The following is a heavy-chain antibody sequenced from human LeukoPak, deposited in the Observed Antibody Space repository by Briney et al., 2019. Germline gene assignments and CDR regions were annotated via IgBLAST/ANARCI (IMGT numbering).Heavy chain of an antibody. CDR1: GYTFTDYF. D-gene: IGHD1-1*01. V-gene: IGHV1-2*02. J-gene: IGHJ4*02. CDR2: INPNSGDT. CDR3: ARDKSGTTQGDSDY. Sequence: ASVKVSCKASGYTFTDYFMYWVRPAPGQGLEWMGWINPNSGDTDYAQQFHGRVTMTRDTSTSTVYMDLSSLRSEDTAVYYCARDKSGTTQGDSDYWGQGTLVTVSS.